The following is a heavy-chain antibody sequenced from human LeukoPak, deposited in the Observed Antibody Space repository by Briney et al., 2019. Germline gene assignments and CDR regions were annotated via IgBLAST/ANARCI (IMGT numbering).Heavy chain of an antibody. CDR2: INPSGGST. D-gene: IGHD3-22*01. J-gene: IGHJ4*02. CDR1: GYTFTSYY. Sequence: ASVKVSCKASGYTFTSYYMHWVRQAPGQGLEWMGIINPSGGSTSYAQKFQGRVTMTRDTSTSTVYMELSSLRFEDTAVYYCWASDYYDSSGYYYSFDYWGQGTLVTVSS. V-gene: IGHV1-46*01. CDR3: WASDYYDSSGYYYSFDY.